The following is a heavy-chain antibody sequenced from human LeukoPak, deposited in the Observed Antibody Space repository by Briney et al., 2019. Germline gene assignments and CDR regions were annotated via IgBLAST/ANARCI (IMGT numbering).Heavy chain of an antibody. CDR3: VRDNYGVDY. D-gene: IGHD3-10*01. J-gene: IGHJ4*02. Sequence: GGSLRLSCAPSGLTFRRYWMQWVRQAPGKGLVGVSHIVREGSSTTYADSVKGRFTTSRDNAKNTLYLQMNSLRAEDTAVYYCVRDNYGVDYWGQGTLVTVSS. CDR1: GLTFRRYW. V-gene: IGHV3-74*03. CDR2: IVREGSST.